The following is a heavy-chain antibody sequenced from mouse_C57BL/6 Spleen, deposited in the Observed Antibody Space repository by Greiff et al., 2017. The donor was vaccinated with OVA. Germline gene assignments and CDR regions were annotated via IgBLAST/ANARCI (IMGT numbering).Heavy chain of an antibody. V-gene: IGHV1-55*01. D-gene: IGHD2-3*01. J-gene: IGHJ4*01. CDR2: IYPGSGST. CDR3: ARDDRGDYAMDD. CDR1: GYTFTSYW. Sequence: QVQLQQPGAEFVKPGASVKMSCKASGYTFTSYWITWVKQRPGQGLEWIGDIYPGSGSTNYNEKFKSKATLTVDTSSSTAYMQLSSLTSEDSAVYYCARDDRGDYAMDDWGQGTSVTVSS.